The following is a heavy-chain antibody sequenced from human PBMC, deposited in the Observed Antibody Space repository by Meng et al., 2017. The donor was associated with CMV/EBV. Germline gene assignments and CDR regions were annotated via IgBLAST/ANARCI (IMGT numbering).Heavy chain of an antibody. CDR2: INHSGST. Sequence: QVQLQQWGAGRLKPSGTRSLTCAVYGGSFSGYYWSWIRQPPGKGLEWIGEINHSGSTNYNPSLKSRVTISVDTSKNQFSLKLSSVTAADTAVYYCARGGGGEWELLHYFDYWGQGTLVTVSS. V-gene: IGHV4-34*01. J-gene: IGHJ4*02. CDR3: ARGGGGEWELLHYFDY. CDR1: GGSFSGYY. D-gene: IGHD1-26*01.